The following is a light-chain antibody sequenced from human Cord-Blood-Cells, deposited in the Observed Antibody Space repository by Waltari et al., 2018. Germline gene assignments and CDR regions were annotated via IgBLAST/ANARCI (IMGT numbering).Light chain of an antibody. CDR1: QSVRSN. J-gene: IGKJ4*01. CDR3: QQYNNWPLT. V-gene: IGKV3-15*01. CDR2: GAS. Sequence: EIVMMQSPATLSVSPGERATLSCRASQSVRSNLAWYQQKPGQAPRLLIYGASTRATGIPARFSGSGSGTEFTLTISSLQSEDFAVYYCQQYNNWPLTFGGGTKVEIK.